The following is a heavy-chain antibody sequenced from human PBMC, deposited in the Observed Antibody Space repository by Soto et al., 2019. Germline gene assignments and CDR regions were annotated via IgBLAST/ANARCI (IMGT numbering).Heavy chain of an antibody. CDR3: ANLNSFLYYYGMDV. J-gene: IGHJ6*02. D-gene: IGHD1-7*01. CDR1: GFTFSSYA. V-gene: IGHV3-23*01. Sequence: PGXSLRLSCAASGFTFSSYAISWVGQAPGKGLEWVSAISGRGGSTYYEDSVKGRFTISRDISKNTLYLQMNSLRAEDTAVYYCANLNSFLYYYGMDVWGQGTTVTVSS. CDR2: ISGRGGST.